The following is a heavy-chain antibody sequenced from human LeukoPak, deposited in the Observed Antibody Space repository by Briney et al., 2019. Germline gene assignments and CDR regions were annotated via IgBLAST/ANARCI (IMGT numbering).Heavy chain of an antibody. Sequence: SVKVSCKASGGTFSSYAISWVRQAPGQGLEWMGRIIPILGIANYAQKFQGRVTITADKSTSTAYMELSSLRSEDTAVYYGASHIVGANYFDYWGQGTLVTVSS. CDR3: ASHIVGANYFDY. CDR2: IIPILGIA. J-gene: IGHJ4*02. CDR1: GGTFSSYA. D-gene: IGHD1-26*01. V-gene: IGHV1-69*04.